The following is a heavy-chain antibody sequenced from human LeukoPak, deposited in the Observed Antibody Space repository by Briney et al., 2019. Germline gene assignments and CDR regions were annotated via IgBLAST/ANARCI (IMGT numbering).Heavy chain of an antibody. D-gene: IGHD5-24*01. J-gene: IGHJ4*02. CDR2: ISSSSSYI. CDR1: GFTFSSYS. Sequence: SLRLSCAASGFTFSSYSMNWVRQAPGKGLEGVSSISSSSSYIYYADSVKGRFTISRDNAKNSLYLQMNSLRAEDTAVYYCARGDDYVPFDYWGQGTLVTVSA. V-gene: IGHV3-21*01. CDR3: ARGDDYVPFDY.